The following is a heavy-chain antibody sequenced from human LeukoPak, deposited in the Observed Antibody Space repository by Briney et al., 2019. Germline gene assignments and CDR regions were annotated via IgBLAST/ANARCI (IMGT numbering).Heavy chain of an antibody. D-gene: IGHD6-6*01. CDR1: GYSISSGYY. CDR2: IYHSGST. J-gene: IGHJ3*02. V-gene: IGHV4-38-2*02. CDR3: ARNFPSSSDAFDI. Sequence: PSETLSLTCTVSGYSISSGYYWGWIRQPPGKGLEWIGSIYHSGSTYYNPSLKSRVTISVDTSKNQFSLKLSSVTAADTAVYYCARNFPSSSDAFDIWGQGTMVTVSS.